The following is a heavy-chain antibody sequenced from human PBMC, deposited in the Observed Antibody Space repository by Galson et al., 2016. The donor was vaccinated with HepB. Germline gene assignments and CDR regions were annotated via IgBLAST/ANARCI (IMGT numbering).Heavy chain of an antibody. V-gene: IGHV4-4*02. Sequence: SETLSLTCDVSGASISDSNWWTWVRQVPGKGLEWIGEIYHTGTSNNNPFLNSRFTLSVDKSRNQFSLNLTFVTAADTAVYYCARATVIPGARMVFDPWGQGTLVTGSS. J-gene: IGHJ5*02. D-gene: IGHD2-2*01. CDR1: GASISDSNW. CDR3: ARATVIPGARMVFDP. CDR2: IYHTGTS.